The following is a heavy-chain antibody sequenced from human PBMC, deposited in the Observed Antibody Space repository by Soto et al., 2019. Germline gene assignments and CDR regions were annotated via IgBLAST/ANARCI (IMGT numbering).Heavy chain of an antibody. D-gene: IGHD3-3*01. CDR2: ISYTGNT. V-gene: IGHV4-31*11. Sequence: SETLSLTCAVSGRSISSVGYYWSWVRQHPGKGLEWIGSISYTGNTYYNPSLENRLPISLDTSENRFYLRLNSVTAADTAIYYCARPNDYWNGYGPFDYWGQGSLVTVSS. CDR1: GRSISSVGYY. CDR3: ARPNDYWNGYGPFDY. J-gene: IGHJ4*02.